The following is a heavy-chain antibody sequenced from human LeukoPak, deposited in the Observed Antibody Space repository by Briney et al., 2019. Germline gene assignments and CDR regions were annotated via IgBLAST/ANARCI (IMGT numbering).Heavy chain of an antibody. J-gene: IGHJ5*02. CDR3: ARADSSGSCRNWFDP. D-gene: IGHD1-26*01. Sequence: SETLSLTCTVSGGSISTYYWNWIRQPPGKGLEWIGNIYYSGSTNYNPSLQSRVIISLDTSKNRFSLNLSSVTAADMAVYFCARADSSGSCRNWFDPWGQGTMVTVSS. CDR2: IYYSGST. V-gene: IGHV4-59*01. CDR1: GGSISTYY.